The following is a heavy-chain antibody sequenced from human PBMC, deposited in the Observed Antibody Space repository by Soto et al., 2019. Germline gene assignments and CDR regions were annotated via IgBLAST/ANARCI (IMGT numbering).Heavy chain of an antibody. D-gene: IGHD3-22*01. J-gene: IGHJ5*02. CDR1: GFTFSNAW. V-gene: IGHV3-15*07. CDR3: TEEGVYDSSGYWRLDWFDP. Sequence: EVQLVESGGGLVKPGGSLRLSCAASGFTFSNAWMNWVRQAPGKGLEWVGRIKSKTDGGTTDYAAPVKGRFTISRDDSKNTLYLQMNSLNTEDTAVYYCTEEGVYDSSGYWRLDWFDPWGQGTLVTVSS. CDR2: IKSKTDGGTT.